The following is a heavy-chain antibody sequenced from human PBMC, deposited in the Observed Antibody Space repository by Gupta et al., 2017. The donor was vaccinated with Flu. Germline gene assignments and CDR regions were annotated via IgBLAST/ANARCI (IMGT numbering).Heavy chain of an antibody. V-gene: IGHV4-34*01. D-gene: IGHD5-18*01. CDR2: INHRGST. Sequence: KGFEGIGEINHRGSTNYNPSLKSRVTISVDTSKNQFSLKLSSVTAADTAVYYCARGKKGWVYSYGWGNWFDPWGQGTLVTVSS. J-gene: IGHJ5*02. CDR3: ARGKKGWVYSYGWGNWFDP.